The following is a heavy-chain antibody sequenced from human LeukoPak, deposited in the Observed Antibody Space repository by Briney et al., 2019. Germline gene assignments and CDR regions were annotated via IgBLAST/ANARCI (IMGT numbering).Heavy chain of an antibody. CDR3: ARAPPQGYYDFWSGIHSPYFDP. D-gene: IGHD3-3*01. Sequence: SETLSLTCAVYGGSFSGYYWSWIRQPPGKELEWIGEINHSGSTNYNPSLKSRVTISVDTSKNQFSLKLSSVTAADTAVYYCARAPPQGYYDFWSGIHSPYFDPWGQGTLVTVSS. CDR2: INHSGST. CDR1: GGSFSGYY. V-gene: IGHV4-34*01. J-gene: IGHJ5*02.